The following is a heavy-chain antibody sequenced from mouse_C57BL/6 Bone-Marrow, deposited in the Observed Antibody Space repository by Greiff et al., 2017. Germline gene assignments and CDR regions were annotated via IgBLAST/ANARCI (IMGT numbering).Heavy chain of an antibody. CDR2: ISSGGSYN. V-gene: IGHV5-6*02. J-gene: IGHJ4*01. D-gene: IGHD1-1*01. Sequence: EVKLQQSGGDLVKPGGSLKLSCAASGFTFSSYGMSWVRQTPDKRLEWVATISSGGSYNYYPDSVKGRFTISRDNAKNTLYLQMSSLKSEDTAMYYCARGRVERYAMDYWGQGTSVTVSS. CDR1: GFTFSSYG. CDR3: ARGRVERYAMDY.